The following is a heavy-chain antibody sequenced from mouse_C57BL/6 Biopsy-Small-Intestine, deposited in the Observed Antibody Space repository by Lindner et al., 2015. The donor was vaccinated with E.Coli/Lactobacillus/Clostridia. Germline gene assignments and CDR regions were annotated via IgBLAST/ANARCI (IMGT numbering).Heavy chain of an antibody. D-gene: IGHD1-1*01. CDR2: IWSGGST. CDR3: SLYYYGSSYDAMDY. V-gene: IGHV2-4*01. CDR1: GFSLTSYG. Sequence: ESGPGLVQPSQSLSITCTVPGFSLTSYGVHWVRQPPGKGLEWLGVIWSGGSTDYNAAFISRLSISKDNSKSQVFFKMNSLQADDTAIYYCSLYYYGSSYDAMDYWGQGTSVTVSS. J-gene: IGHJ4*01.